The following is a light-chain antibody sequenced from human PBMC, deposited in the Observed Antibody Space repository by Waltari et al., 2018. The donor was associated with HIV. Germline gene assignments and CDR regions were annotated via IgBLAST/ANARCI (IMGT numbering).Light chain of an antibody. CDR1: SSDVGGSNY. J-gene: IGLJ1*01. CDR2: DVN. Sequence: QSALTQPAAVSGSPGQSIAISCTGTSSDVGGSNYVYCSQQHPGKAPTLMLYDVNNRPSGFSNRFSGSQSGNTASLTISGLQSEDEADYYCSSYTTSTIPYVFGTGTKVTVL. V-gene: IGLV2-14*01. CDR3: SSYTTSTIPYV.